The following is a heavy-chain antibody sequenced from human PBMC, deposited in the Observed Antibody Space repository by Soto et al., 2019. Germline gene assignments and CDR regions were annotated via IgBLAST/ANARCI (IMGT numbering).Heavy chain of an antibody. J-gene: IGHJ6*02. CDR2: IWYDGSNK. V-gene: IGHV3-33*01. CDR3: ERDHAHYGMDV. CDR1: GFTFSTYG. Sequence: GGSLRLSCAASGFTFSTYGMHWVRQAPGKGLEWVAVIWYDGSNKYYADSVKGRFTISRDNSKNTLYLQMNSLRAEDTAVYYCERDHAHYGMDVWGQGTTVTVSS.